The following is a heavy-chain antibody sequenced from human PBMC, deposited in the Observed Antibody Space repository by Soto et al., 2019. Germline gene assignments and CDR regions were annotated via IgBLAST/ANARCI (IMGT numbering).Heavy chain of an antibody. Sequence: EVQLLESGGGLVQPGGSLRLSCAASGFTFSTYAMSWVRQAPGKGLEWVSAISARGGSTYYADSVKGRLTISRDNSKNTLYLQMNSLRAEDTAVYYCAKASAPVGGTAFDYWGQGTLVTVSS. J-gene: IGHJ4*02. D-gene: IGHD1-26*01. V-gene: IGHV3-23*01. CDR3: AKASAPVGGTAFDY. CDR1: GFTFSTYA. CDR2: ISARGGST.